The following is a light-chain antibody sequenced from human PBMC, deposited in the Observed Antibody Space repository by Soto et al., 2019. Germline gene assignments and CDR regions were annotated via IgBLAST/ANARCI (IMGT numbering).Light chain of an antibody. CDR2: LEGSGSY. Sequence: QSMLTQSSSASASLGSSVKLTCTLSSGHSSNIIAWHQQQPGKAPRYLMKLEGSGSYNKGSGVPDRFSGSSSGADRYLTISNLQFEDEADYYCETWDSNTNWVFGGGTKLTVL. CDR3: ETWDSNTNWV. J-gene: IGLJ3*02. V-gene: IGLV4-60*02. CDR1: SGHSSNI.